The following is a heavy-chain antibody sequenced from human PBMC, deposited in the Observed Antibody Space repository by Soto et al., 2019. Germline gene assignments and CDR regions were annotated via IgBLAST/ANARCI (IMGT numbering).Heavy chain of an antibody. J-gene: IGHJ3*02. V-gene: IGHV3-30-3*01. D-gene: IGHD2-21*02. CDR2: ISFDGDKK. Sequence: LRVSCSASRFPFKIYAVHGVRPAPGKGLEWVAVISFDGDKKFYADSVKGRFTISRDNAKNSLYLQMNSLRAEDTAVYYCARVGGHIVVLTAISDAFDIWGQGTMV. CDR1: RFPFKIYA. CDR3: ARVGGHIVVLTAISDAFDI.